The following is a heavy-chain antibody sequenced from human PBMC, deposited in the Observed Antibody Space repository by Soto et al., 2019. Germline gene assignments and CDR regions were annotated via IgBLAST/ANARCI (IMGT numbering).Heavy chain of an antibody. CDR3: ARTRSFTLGFYYDGMDV. D-gene: IGHD6-6*01. Sequence: GESLKISCQVSGYSFASYWIGWVRQMPGKDLEWVGIIYPGDPDTRYSPSFQGQVTISADKSLRTAYLQWTSLKASDTALYYCARTRSFTLGFYYDGMDVWGQGTTVTVSS. CDR1: GYSFASYW. V-gene: IGHV5-51*01. J-gene: IGHJ6*02. CDR2: IYPGDPDT.